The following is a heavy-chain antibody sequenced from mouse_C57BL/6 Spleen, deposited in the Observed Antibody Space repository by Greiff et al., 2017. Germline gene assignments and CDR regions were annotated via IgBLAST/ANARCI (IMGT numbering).Heavy chain of an antibody. V-gene: IGHV3-6*01. CDR3: ARALLC. CDR1: GYSITSGYY. J-gene: IGHJ2*01. CDR2: ISYDGSN. D-gene: IGHD2-10*01. Sequence: EVKLMESGPGLVKPSQSLSLTCSVTGYSITSGYYWNWIRQFPGNKLEWMGYISYDGSNNYNPSLKNRISITRDTSKNQFFLKLNSVTTEDTATYYCARALLCWGQGTTLTVSS.